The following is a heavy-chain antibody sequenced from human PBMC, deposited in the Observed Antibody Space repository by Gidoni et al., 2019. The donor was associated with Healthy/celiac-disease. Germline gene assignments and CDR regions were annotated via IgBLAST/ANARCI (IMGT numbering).Heavy chain of an antibody. CDR2: ISGSGGST. CDR3: AKDLSLWFGEARSPFDP. D-gene: IGHD3-10*01. V-gene: IGHV3-23*01. Sequence: EVQLLASGGGLVQPGGSPRLSCAASGFTFSSYAMSWVRQAPGKGLEGVSVISGSGGSTYYADSVKCRFTISRDKSKNTLYLQMNSVRAEDTAVYYCAKDLSLWFGEARSPFDPWGQGTLVTVSS. CDR1: GFTFSSYA. J-gene: IGHJ5*02.